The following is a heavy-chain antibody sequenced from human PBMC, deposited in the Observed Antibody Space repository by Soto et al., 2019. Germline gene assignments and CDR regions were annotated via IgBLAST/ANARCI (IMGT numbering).Heavy chain of an antibody. J-gene: IGHJ4*02. CDR2: ISAYNGNT. V-gene: IGHV1-18*01. CDR3: ARDPWYYGSGARFDY. CDR1: GYTFTSYG. Sequence: QVQLVQSGAEVKKPGASVKVSCKASGYTFTSYGISWVRQAPGQGLEWMGWISAYNGNTNYAQKLQGRVTMTTDTCTSTAYMGLRSLRSDDTAVYYCARDPWYYGSGARFDYWGQGTLVTVSS. D-gene: IGHD3-10*01.